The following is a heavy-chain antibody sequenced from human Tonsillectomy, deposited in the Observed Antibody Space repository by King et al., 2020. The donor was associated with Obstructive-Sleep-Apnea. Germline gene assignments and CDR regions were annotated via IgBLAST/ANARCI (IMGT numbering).Heavy chain of an antibody. Sequence: VQLVESGGGLVKLGGSLRLSCAASGFSFRTYSMNWVRQAPGKGLEWVSSISSSSSFIYYADSVKGRFTISRDNAKNSLSLQMNSLRAEDSAVYYCARELSAAGTVWFDPWGQGTLVTVSS. D-gene: IGHD6-13*01. CDR2: ISSSSSFI. V-gene: IGHV3-21*01. J-gene: IGHJ5*02. CDR1: GFSFRTYS. CDR3: ARELSAAGTVWFDP.